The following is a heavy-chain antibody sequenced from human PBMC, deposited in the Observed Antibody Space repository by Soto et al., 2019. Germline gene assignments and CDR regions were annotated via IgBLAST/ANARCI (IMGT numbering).Heavy chain of an antibody. D-gene: IGHD4-17*01. V-gene: IGHV4-31*03. CDR2: IYYSGST. CDR3: ARVTTGGSPPINWFDP. J-gene: IGHJ5*02. Sequence: QVQLQESGPGLVKPSQTLSLTCTVSGGSISSGGYYWSWIRQHPGKGLEGIGYIYYSGSTYYNPSLKSRVTRSVDTSTTQFSLKLSSVTAADTAVYYCARVTTGGSPPINWFDPWGQGTLVTVSS. CDR1: GGSISSGGYY.